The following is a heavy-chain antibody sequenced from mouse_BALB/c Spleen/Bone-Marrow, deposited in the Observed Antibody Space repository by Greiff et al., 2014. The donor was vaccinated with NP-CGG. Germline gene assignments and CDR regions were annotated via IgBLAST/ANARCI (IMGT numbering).Heavy chain of an antibody. D-gene: IGHD2-1*01. CDR3: AKWDHYGNCYAMDY. J-gene: IGHJ4*01. CDR2: IWGDGSI. Sequence: VQLQQSGPGLVAPSQNLSITCTVSGFSLTNYGVSWVRQPPGKGLEWLGVIWGDGSINYHSALISRLSINKDNSKSQVFLKLNSLQIDDTARYYGAKWDHYGNCYAMDYWGQGTSVTVSS. V-gene: IGHV2-3*01. CDR1: GFSLTNYG.